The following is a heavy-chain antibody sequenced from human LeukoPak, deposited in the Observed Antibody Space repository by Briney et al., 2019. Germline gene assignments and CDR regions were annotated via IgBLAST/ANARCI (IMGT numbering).Heavy chain of an antibody. Sequence: ASVKVSCKASGYTFTSYDIHWVRQATGQGLAWMGWMNPNSGNTGYAQKFQGRVTMTRNTSRSTAYMELSSLRSEDTAVYYCASRYYDGSGSSTHYYGMDVWGQGTTVTVSS. CDR1: GYTFTSYD. V-gene: IGHV1-8*01. CDR3: ASRYYDGSGSSTHYYGMDV. J-gene: IGHJ6*02. D-gene: IGHD3-10*01. CDR2: MNPNSGNT.